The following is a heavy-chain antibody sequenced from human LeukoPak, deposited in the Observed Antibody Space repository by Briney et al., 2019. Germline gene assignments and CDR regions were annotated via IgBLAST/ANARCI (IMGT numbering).Heavy chain of an antibody. Sequence: SETPSLTCTVSGASITGHYWSWIRQPPGKGLEWIGFIHYSGTTNYNPSLKSRVTISVDTSKNQFSLTLSSVTAADTAVYYCARHLGGGIYFDYWGQGTLVTVSS. CDR3: ARHLGGGIYFDY. J-gene: IGHJ4*02. V-gene: IGHV4-59*08. D-gene: IGHD3-16*01. CDR2: IHYSGTT. CDR1: GASITGHY.